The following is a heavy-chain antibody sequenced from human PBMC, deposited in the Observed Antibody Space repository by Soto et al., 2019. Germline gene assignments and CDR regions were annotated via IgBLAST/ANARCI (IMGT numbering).Heavy chain of an antibody. D-gene: IGHD2-2*01. Sequence: SETLSLTCTVSGGSISSYYWSWIRQPPGKGLEWIGYIYYSGSTNYNPSLKSRVTISVDTSKNQFSLKLSSVTAADTAVYYCARRFGIVGTAAMFGYYYYMDVWGKGTTVTVSS. J-gene: IGHJ6*03. CDR3: ARRFGIVGTAAMFGYYYYMDV. V-gene: IGHV4-59*08. CDR1: GGSISSYY. CDR2: IYYSGST.